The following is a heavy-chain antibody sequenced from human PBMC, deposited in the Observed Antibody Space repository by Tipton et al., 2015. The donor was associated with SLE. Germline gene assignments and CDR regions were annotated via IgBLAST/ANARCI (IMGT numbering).Heavy chain of an antibody. D-gene: IGHD3-3*01. V-gene: IGHV4-34*01. CDR1: GSSFSGYY. CDR2: INHGGGT. J-gene: IGHJ3*02. CDR3: ARRRLYDFWSGYYTENTFDI. Sequence: TLSLTYAVYGSSFSGYYWTWIRQPPGKGLEWIGEINHGGGTDYNPSLMSRITISVDTSKSQFSLKLNSVTAAETAMYYCARRRLYDFWSGYYTENTFDIWGQGTMVTVSS.